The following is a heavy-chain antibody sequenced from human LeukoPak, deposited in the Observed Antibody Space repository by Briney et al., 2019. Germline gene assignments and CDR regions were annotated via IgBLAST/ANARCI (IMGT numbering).Heavy chain of an antibody. CDR1: GSSFSDAW. CDR2: SSSSGSTM. V-gene: IGHV3-11*01. CDR3: ARSLGFCTNGVCRYYFDF. J-gene: IGHJ4*02. Sequence: GGSLRLSCAASGSSFSDAWMSWVRQAPGKGLEWVSYSSSSGSTMYYADSVKGRFTISRDNAKDSLYLQMNSLRAEDTAVYSCARSLGFCTNGVCRYYFDFLGQGTLVTVSS. D-gene: IGHD2-8*01.